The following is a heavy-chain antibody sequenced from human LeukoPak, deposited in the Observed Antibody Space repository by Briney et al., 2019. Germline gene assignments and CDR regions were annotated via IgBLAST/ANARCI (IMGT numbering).Heavy chain of an antibody. CDR2: INPNSGGT. J-gene: IGHJ5*02. D-gene: IGHD3-3*01. Sequence: GASVKVSCKASGYTFTGYYMHWVRQAPGQGLEWMGWINPNSGGTNYAQKFQGRVTMTRDTSISTAYMELSRLRSDDTAVYYCASPYYDFWSGYLNWFDPWGQGTLVTVSS. V-gene: IGHV1-2*02. CDR3: ASPYYDFWSGYLNWFDP. CDR1: GYTFTGYY.